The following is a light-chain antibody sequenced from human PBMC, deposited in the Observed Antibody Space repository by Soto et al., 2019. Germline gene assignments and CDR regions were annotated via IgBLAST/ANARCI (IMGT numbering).Light chain of an antibody. Sequence: AIQLTQSPSSLSASVGDRVTITCRASQVISSALAWYQQKPGKAPKLLIYDASSLESWVPSRFSGSGSGTDFSLSISSRQPEDFSTYYCQMFDNYPLTFSGGTKVEIK. CDR1: QVISSA. CDR2: DAS. J-gene: IGKJ4*01. CDR3: QMFDNYPLT. V-gene: IGKV1D-13*01.